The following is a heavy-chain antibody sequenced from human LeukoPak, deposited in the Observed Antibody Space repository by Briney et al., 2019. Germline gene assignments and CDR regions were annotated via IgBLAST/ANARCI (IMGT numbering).Heavy chain of an antibody. V-gene: IGHV4-59*01. D-gene: IGHD3-10*01. J-gene: IGHJ3*02. CDR1: GGSISSYY. Sequence: PSETLSLTCTVSGGSISSYYWSWIRQPPGKGLEWIGCIYYSGSTNYNPSLKSRVTISVDTSKNQFSLKLSSVTAADTAVYYCARIMVRGVIHAFDIWGQGTMVTVSS. CDR2: IYYSGST. CDR3: ARIMVRGVIHAFDI.